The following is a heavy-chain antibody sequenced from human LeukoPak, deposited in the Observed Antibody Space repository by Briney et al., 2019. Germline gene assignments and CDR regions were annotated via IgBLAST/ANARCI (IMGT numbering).Heavy chain of an antibody. J-gene: IGHJ3*02. Sequence: KASETLSLTCAVYGGSFSGYYWTWIRQPPGKGLEWIGEINDSGSTNYNPSLKSRVTISVDTSKNQFSLKLSSVTAADTAVYYCARVRATGAFDIWGQGTMVTVSS. CDR1: GGSFSGYY. V-gene: IGHV4-34*01. CDR2: INDSGST. D-gene: IGHD1-26*01. CDR3: ARVRATGAFDI.